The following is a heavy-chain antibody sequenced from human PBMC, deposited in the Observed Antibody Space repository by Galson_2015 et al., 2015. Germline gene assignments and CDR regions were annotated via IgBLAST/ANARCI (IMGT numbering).Heavy chain of an antibody. CDR1: GSTFNSYG. J-gene: IGHJ6*03. D-gene: IGHD3-10*01. CDR3: VRDYGYNMDV. CDR2: INVNSGRI. Sequence: SVKVSCKASGSTFNSYGISWVRQAPGQGLEWMAWINVNSGRINYAQKFEGRVTLTTDTSTSTAHMELRSLTSDDTALYYCVRDYGYNMDVWGNGTSVTVSS. V-gene: IGHV1-18*01.